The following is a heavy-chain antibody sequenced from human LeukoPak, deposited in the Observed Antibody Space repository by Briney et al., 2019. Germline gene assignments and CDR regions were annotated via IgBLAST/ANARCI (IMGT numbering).Heavy chain of an antibody. Sequence: GESLKISCKGSGYSFTNYWIGWVRQMPGKGLEWMGIIYPGDSDTRYSPSFQGQVTIAADKSIRNAYLQGSSLKASDTAMYYCASRTGSGGSGGLSMDVWGQGTTVTVSS. V-gene: IGHV5-51*01. J-gene: IGHJ6*02. CDR2: IYPGDSDT. D-gene: IGHD3-10*01. CDR1: GYSFTNYW. CDR3: ASRTGSGGSGGLSMDV.